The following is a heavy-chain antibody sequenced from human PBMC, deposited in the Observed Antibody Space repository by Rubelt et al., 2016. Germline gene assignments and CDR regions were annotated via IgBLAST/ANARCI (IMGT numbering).Heavy chain of an antibody. CDR2: IYSSGST. CDR3: AGAPVTGTHDDAFHI. J-gene: IGHJ3*02. V-gene: IGHV4-59*12. Sequence: QVQLQESGPRLVKPSETLSLTCTVSGGSISNYYWSWIRQSPGKGLEWIGYIYSSGSTNYNPPLKSRVTIPVDTSKNQFSLRLSFVTAADTAVYYCAGAPVTGTHDDAFHIWGQGTVVTVSS. D-gene: IGHD6-19*01. CDR1: GGSISNYY.